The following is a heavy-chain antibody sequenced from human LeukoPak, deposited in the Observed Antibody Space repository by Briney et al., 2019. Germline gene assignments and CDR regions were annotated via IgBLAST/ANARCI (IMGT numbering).Heavy chain of an antibody. CDR2: ISGSGGST. CDR3: ARERGYSGYDPLDY. V-gene: IGHV3-23*01. Sequence: TGGSLRLSCAASGFTFDDYGMSWVRHAPGKGLEWVSAISGSGGSTYYADSVKGRFTISRDNSKNTLYLQMNSLRAEDTALYHCARERGYSGYDPLDYWGQGTLVTVSS. D-gene: IGHD5-12*01. CDR1: GFTFDDYG. J-gene: IGHJ4*02.